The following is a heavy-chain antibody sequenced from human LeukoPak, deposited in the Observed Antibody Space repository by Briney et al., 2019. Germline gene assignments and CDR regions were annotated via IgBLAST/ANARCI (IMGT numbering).Heavy chain of an antibody. CDR1: GFTFSSYS. CDR2: ISSGSSYI. J-gene: IGHJ6*02. Sequence: GGSLRLSCAASGFTFSSYSMNWVRQAPGKGLEWVSSISSGSSYIYYADSVKGRFTISRDNAKNSLYLQMNSLRAEDTAVYYCANLIVVVPAASSVYGMDVWGQGTTVTVSS. CDR3: ANLIVVVPAASSVYGMDV. V-gene: IGHV3-21*01. D-gene: IGHD2-2*01.